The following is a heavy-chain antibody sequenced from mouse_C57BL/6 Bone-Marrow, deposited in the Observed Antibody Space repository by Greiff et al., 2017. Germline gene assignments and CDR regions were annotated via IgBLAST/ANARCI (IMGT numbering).Heavy chain of an antibody. CDR2: IHPYNGGT. CDR1: GYTFTDYY. Sequence: VQLQQSGPVLVKPGASVKMSCKASGYTFTDYYMNWVKQSHGKSLEWIGVIHPYNGGTSYNQKFKGKATLTVDKSSSTAYMQFSSLTSEDSAIYYCARHGNYSAWFAYWGQGTLVTVSA. D-gene: IGHD2-1*01. J-gene: IGHJ3*01. V-gene: IGHV1-19*01. CDR3: ARHGNYSAWFAY.